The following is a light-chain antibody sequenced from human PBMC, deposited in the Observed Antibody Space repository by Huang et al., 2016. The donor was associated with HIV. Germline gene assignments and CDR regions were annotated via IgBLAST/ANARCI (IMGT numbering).Light chain of an antibody. V-gene: IGKV3-15*01. J-gene: IGKJ4*01. Sequence: IVMTQSPATLSVSPGERVTLSCRPNRTVSTNLAWYQPRPGQAPRLLIYGSSTRDPGVPARFSGSGSGTDFSLTISSLQSEDFALYYCHQYNNWLLSFGGGTRVDI. CDR2: GSS. CDR1: RTVSTN. CDR3: HQYNNWLLS.